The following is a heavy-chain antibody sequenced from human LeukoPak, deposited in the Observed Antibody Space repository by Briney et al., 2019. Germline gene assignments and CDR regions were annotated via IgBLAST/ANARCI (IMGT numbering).Heavy chain of an antibody. J-gene: IGHJ4*02. CDR2: ISGSGDNT. CDR1: GFIFSNHA. CDR3: AKGHTTSAYSADDY. D-gene: IGHD2-2*02. Sequence: GGSPRLSCAASGFIFSNHAMTWVRQAPGKGLEWVSVISGSGDNTYYADSVKGRFTISRDNSKNALFLHMNTLRADDTARYYCAKGHTTSAYSADDYWGQGTLVTVSS. V-gene: IGHV3-23*01.